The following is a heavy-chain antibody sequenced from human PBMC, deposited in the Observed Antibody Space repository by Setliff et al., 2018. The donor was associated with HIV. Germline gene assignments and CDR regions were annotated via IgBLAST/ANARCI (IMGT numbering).Heavy chain of an antibody. CDR2: ISGYNGNT. J-gene: IGHJ6*02. D-gene: IGHD3-10*01. V-gene: IGHV1-18*01. CDR3: ARGGYYSGSGMNYHYYGLDV. Sequence: ASVKVSCKASGYTFSSYGISWVRQAPGQGLQWVGWISGYNGNTHYAQNVQGRVRMTTDTSTRTAYMDLRSLRSNDTAVYYCARGGYYSGSGMNYHYYGLDVWGQGTTVTVSS. CDR1: GYTFSSYG.